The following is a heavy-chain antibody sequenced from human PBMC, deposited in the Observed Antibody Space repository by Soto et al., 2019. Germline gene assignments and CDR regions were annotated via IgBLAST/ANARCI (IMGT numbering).Heavy chain of an antibody. Sequence: QVQLQQSGPGLVKPSQTLSLTCAISGDSVSSNSAAWNWIRQSPSRGLEWLGRTYYRSKWYNDYPVSEKSRITINPDTSKNEFSLQLKSVTPEDTAVYYCARERSEDDILTVYYNGVAFDIWGQGTMVTVSS. CDR2: TYYRSKWYN. J-gene: IGHJ3*02. V-gene: IGHV6-1*01. CDR3: ARERSEDDILTVYYNGVAFDI. D-gene: IGHD3-9*01. CDR1: GDSVSSNSAA.